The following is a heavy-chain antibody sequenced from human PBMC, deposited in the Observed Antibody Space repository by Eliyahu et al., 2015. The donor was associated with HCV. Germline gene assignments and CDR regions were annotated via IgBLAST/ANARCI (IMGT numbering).Heavy chain of an antibody. CDR3: ARESVVTAMVGFDY. J-gene: IGHJ4*02. CDR1: GGSIXXGGYY. V-gene: IGHV4-31*03. CDR2: IYYSGST. D-gene: IGHD5-18*01. Sequence: QLQLQESGPGLVKPSQTLSLXCTVSGGSIXXGGYYWSWIRQHPGKGLEWIGYIYYSGSTYYNPSLKSRVTISVDTSKNQFSLKLSSVTAADTAVYYCARESVVTAMVGFDYWGQGTLVTVSS.